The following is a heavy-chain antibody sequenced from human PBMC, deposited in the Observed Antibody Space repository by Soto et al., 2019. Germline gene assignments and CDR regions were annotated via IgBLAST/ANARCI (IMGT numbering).Heavy chain of an antibody. CDR2: IKSKGHGGTT. D-gene: IGHD3-22*01. CDR3: TTDSYTSVIVVRFDY. Sequence: PGGSLRLSCAASGFAFSNAWINWVRQAPGKGLEWVGRIKSKGHGGTTDFAAPVRGRFAISRDDSRNLVYMQMNSLNTEDTAVYYCTTDSYTSVIVVRFDYWGHGTLDTVSS. V-gene: IGHV3-15*07. J-gene: IGHJ4*01. CDR1: GFAFSNAW.